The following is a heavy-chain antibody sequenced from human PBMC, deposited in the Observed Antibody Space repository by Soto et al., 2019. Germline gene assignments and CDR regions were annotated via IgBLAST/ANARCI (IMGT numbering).Heavy chain of an antibody. Sequence: QLQLQESGPGLVKPSETLSLTCTVSGGSISSSSYYWGWIRQPPGKGLEWIGSIYYSGSTYYNPSLKSRVTISVDTSKNQFSLKLSSVTAADTAVYYCARSGRITMVRGVIGYNWFDPWGQGTLVTVSS. CDR2: IYYSGST. CDR3: ARSGRITMVRGVIGYNWFDP. V-gene: IGHV4-39*01. J-gene: IGHJ5*02. D-gene: IGHD3-10*01. CDR1: GGSISSSSYY.